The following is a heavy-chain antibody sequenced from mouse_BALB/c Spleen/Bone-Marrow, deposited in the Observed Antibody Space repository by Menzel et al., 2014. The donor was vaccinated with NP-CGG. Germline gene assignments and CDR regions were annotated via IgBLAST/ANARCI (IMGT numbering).Heavy chain of an antibody. CDR1: GYTFTDYA. CDR2: ISTYYGDA. V-gene: IGHV1S137*01. Sequence: VQLQQSGAELVRPGVSVKISCKGSGYTFTDYAMHWVKQSHAKSLEWIGVISTYYGDASYNQKFKGKATMTVDKSSSTAYMDLARLTSEDSAIYYCASRGGSSWFAYWGQGTLVTVSA. CDR3: ASRGGSSWFAY. J-gene: IGHJ3*01.